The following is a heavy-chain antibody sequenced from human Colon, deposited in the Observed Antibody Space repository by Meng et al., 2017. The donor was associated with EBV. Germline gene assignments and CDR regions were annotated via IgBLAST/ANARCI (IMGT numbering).Heavy chain of an antibody. D-gene: IGHD2-21*01. J-gene: IGHJ4*02. CDR3: ASFDHIPRRNYFDY. CDR2: IHHSGSA. Sequence: VPRSGSGPGLVEPSQTLSLTCTVFGGSMSSGNYYWSWIRQPPGKGLEWIGYIHHSGSAYYNPSLKSRVSISVDTSKSQFSLNLNSMTAADTAVYYCASFDHIPRRNYFDYWGQGTLVTVSS. CDR1: GGSMSSGNYY. V-gene: IGHV4-30-4*01.